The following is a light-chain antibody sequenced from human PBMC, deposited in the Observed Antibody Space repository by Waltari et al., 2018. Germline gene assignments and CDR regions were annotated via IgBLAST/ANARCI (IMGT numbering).Light chain of an antibody. CDR2: EVS. Sequence: QSALTQPAYVSGSPGQSITISCTGTSSDVRNYNLVSLYQQHTGQAPKLIIYEVSQRPSGVSNRFFGSKSGTTASRTISGLPAEDEAYCYCCSYAGSHSSVVFGGGTKLTVL. CDR1: SSDVRNYNL. CDR3: CSYAGSHSSVV. V-gene: IGLV2-23*02. J-gene: IGLJ3*02.